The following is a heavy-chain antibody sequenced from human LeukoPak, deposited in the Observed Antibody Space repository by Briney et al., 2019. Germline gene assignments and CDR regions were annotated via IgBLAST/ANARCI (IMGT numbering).Heavy chain of an antibody. CDR3: ARGIWSGYYRYFDY. J-gene: IGHJ4*02. D-gene: IGHD3-3*01. CDR2: IIPIFGTA. CDR1: GGTFSSYA. V-gene: IGHV1-69*05. Sequence: SVKVSCKASGGTFSSYASSWVRQAPGQGLEWVGGIIPIFGTANYAQKFQGRVTITTDESTSTAYMELSSLRSEDTAVYYCARGIWSGYYRYFDYWGQGTLVTVSS.